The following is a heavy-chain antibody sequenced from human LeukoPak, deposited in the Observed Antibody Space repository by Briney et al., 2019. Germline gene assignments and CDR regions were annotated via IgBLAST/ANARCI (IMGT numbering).Heavy chain of an antibody. D-gene: IGHD3-22*01. J-gene: IGHJ6*03. Sequence: PSETLSLTCAVYGGSFSGYYWSWIRQPPGKGLEWIGEINHSGSTNYNPSLKSRVTISVDTSKNQFSLKLSSVTAADTAVYYCARGANYYDSSGYHYYYYYYMDVWGKGTTVTVSS. CDR3: ARGANYYDSSGYHYYYYYYMDV. CDR2: INHSGST. CDR1: GGSFSGYY. V-gene: IGHV4-34*01.